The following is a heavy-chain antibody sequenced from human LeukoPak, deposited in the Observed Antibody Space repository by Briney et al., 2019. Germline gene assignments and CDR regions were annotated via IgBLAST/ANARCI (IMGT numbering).Heavy chain of an antibody. CDR3: VRLSVAYNSGKGWVDP. V-gene: IGHV4-30-4*08. Sequence: TLSLTCTVSGDSRSSGVYFWNWIRQPPGKGLEWIGYIYFSGSTYYNPSLKSRVSISVDTSKNQFSLNLRSVIAADTAVYYCVRLSVAYNSGKGWVDPWGQGTLVTVSS. CDR1: GDSRSSGVYF. D-gene: IGHD6-25*01. J-gene: IGHJ5*02. CDR2: IYFSGST.